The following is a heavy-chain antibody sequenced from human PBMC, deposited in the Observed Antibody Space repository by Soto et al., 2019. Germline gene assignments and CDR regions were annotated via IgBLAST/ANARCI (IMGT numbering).Heavy chain of an antibody. Sequence: GGSLRLSCAASGFTSSGSAMHWVRQASGKGLEWVGRIRSKANSYATAYAASVKGRFTISRDDSKNTAYLQMNSLKTEDTAVYYCTRRGCSSTSCLLYAFDIWGQGTMVTVSS. CDR2: IRSKANSYAT. CDR3: TRRGCSSTSCLLYAFDI. D-gene: IGHD2-2*01. V-gene: IGHV3-73*01. J-gene: IGHJ3*02. CDR1: GFTSSGSA.